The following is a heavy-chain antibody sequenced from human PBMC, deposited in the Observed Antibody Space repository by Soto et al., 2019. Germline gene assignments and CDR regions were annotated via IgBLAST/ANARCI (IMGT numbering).Heavy chain of an antibody. V-gene: IGHV3-33*01. J-gene: IGHJ3*02. D-gene: IGHD6-19*01. Sequence: GGSLRLSCAASGFTFSSYGMHWVRQAPGKGLEWVAVIWYDGSNKYYADSVKGRFTISRDNSKNTLYLQMNSLRAEDTAVYYCARDPLRLDAFDIWGQGTMVTVSS. CDR3: ARDPLRLDAFDI. CDR1: GFTFSSYG. CDR2: IWYDGSNK.